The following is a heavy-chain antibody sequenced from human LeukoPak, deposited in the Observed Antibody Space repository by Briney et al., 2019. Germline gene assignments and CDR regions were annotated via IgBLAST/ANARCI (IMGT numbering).Heavy chain of an antibody. CDR3: ARVGIQLWLTFDY. Sequence: GGSLRLSCAASGFTFSSYSMNWVRQAPGKGLEWVSYISSSSSTIYYADSVKGRFTISRDNAKNSLYLQMNSLRAEDTAVYYCARVGIQLWLTFDYWGQGTLVTVSS. CDR1: GFTFSSYS. J-gene: IGHJ4*02. CDR2: ISSSSSTI. D-gene: IGHD5-18*01. V-gene: IGHV3-48*01.